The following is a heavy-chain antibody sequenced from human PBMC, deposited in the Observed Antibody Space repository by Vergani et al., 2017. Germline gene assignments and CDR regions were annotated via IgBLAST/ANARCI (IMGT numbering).Heavy chain of an antibody. CDR1: GGTFSSYT. J-gene: IGHJ5*02. CDR2: IIPILGIA. CDR3: ARGKGRKIWFDP. V-gene: IGHV1-69*02. Sequence: VQLVQSGAEVTKPGSPVTVSCKASGGTFSSYTISWVRQAPGQGLEWMGRIIPILGIANYAQKCQGRVTITADKSTSTAYMELSSLRSEDTAVYYCARGKGRKIWFDPWGQGTLVTVSS.